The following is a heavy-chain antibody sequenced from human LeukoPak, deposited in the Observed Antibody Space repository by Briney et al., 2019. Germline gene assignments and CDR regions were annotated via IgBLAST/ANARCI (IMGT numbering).Heavy chain of an antibody. CDR3: VRGEYYYDSSGRGFDL. D-gene: IGHD3-22*01. Sequence: HPGGSLRLSCAASGFTFSSYAMSWVRQAPGKGLEWVSGISGSGDNTYYADSVKGRLTISRDNSKNTLYLQMNSRRAEDTAVYYCVRGEYYYDSSGRGFDLWGRGTLVTVSS. CDR1: GFTFSSYA. J-gene: IGHJ2*01. V-gene: IGHV3-23*01. CDR2: ISGSGDNT.